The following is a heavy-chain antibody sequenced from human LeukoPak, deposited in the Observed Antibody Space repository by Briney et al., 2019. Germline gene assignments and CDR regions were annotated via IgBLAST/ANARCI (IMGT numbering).Heavy chain of an antibody. J-gene: IGHJ4*02. D-gene: IGHD2-15*01. CDR2: VNTEGSST. CDR3: ARDGGSRGLPLDW. Sequence: GGSLRLSCAASGFTLSRYSMHWVRQAPGKGLEWVSGVNTEGSSTYYADSVKGRFTISRDNSKNTLYLQMNSLRAEDTALYFCARDGGSRGLPLDWWGEGTLVTVSS. V-gene: IGHV3-74*01. CDR1: GFTLSRYS.